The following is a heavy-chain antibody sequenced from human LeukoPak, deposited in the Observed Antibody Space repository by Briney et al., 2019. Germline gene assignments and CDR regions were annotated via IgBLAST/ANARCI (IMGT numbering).Heavy chain of an antibody. CDR1: GFTFSDYY. Sequence: PGGSLRLSCAASGFTFSDYYMSWIRQAPGKGLEWVSYISSIGSTIYYADSVKGRFTISRDNAKNSLYLQMNSLRAEDTAVYYCARAFDYVWGSYRRPQYFDYWGQGTLVTVSS. CDR2: ISSIGSTI. CDR3: ARAFDYVWGSYRRPQYFDY. V-gene: IGHV3-11*01. J-gene: IGHJ4*02. D-gene: IGHD3-16*02.